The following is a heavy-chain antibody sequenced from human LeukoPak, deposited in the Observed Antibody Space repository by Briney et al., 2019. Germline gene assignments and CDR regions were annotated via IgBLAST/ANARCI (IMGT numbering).Heavy chain of an antibody. Sequence: GGSLRLSCAASGFTFDDYGMTWVRQAPGKGLEWVSGINWNGGTTGYADSVKGRFTISRDNAKNSLYLQMNSLRAEDTALYYCARGFYGSGSYYHWFDPWGQGTLVTVSS. CDR1: GFTFDDYG. V-gene: IGHV3-20*04. D-gene: IGHD3-10*01. CDR3: ARGFYGSGSYYHWFDP. CDR2: INWNGGTT. J-gene: IGHJ5*02.